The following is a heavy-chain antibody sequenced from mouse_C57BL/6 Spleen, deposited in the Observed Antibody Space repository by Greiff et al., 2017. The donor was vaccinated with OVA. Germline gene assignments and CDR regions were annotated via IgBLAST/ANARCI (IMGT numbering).Heavy chain of an antibody. Sequence: QVQLQQSGPGLVAPSQSLSITCTVSGFSLTSYGVHWVRQPPGKGLEWLVVIWSDGSTTYNSALKSRLSISKDNSKIQVFLKMNSLQTDDTAMYYCARHGSYYYGSSYGAMDYWGQGTSVTVSS. CDR3: ARHGSYYYGSSYGAMDY. J-gene: IGHJ4*01. D-gene: IGHD1-1*01. CDR1: GFSLTSYG. CDR2: IWSDGST. V-gene: IGHV2-6-1*01.